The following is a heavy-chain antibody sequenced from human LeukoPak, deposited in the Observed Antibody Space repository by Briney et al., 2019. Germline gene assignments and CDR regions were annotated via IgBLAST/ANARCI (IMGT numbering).Heavy chain of an antibody. V-gene: IGHV5-51*01. CDR2: IYPSDSDT. CDR1: GYTFNSYW. D-gene: IGHD5-18*01. Sequence: GESLKISCKGSGYTFNSYWIGWVRQMPGKGLEWMGIIYPSDSDTRYSPSFQGQVTISADKSISTAYLQWSSLKASDTAMYYCARLSVDTAMVDFDYWGQGTLVTVSS. CDR3: ARLSVDTAMVDFDY. J-gene: IGHJ4*02.